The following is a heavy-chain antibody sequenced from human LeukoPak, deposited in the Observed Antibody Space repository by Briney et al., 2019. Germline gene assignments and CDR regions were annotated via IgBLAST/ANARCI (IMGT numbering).Heavy chain of an antibody. Sequence: PSETLSLTCTVSGGSISSASYYWGWIRQPPGKGLDWIGSIYYSGSTYYNPSLKNRVTIFVDTSKNQFSLKLTSVTAADTAVYYCARHEHGGFDYWGQGTLVTVSS. CDR2: IYYSGST. D-gene: IGHD1/OR15-1a*01. J-gene: IGHJ4*02. CDR1: GGSISSASYY. V-gene: IGHV4-39*01. CDR3: ARHEHGGFDY.